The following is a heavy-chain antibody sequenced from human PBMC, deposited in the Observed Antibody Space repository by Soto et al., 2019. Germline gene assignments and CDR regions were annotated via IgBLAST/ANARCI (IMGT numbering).Heavy chain of an antibody. V-gene: IGHV3-21*01. CDR1: GFTFSSYS. D-gene: IGHD3-22*01. J-gene: IGHJ3*02. Sequence: EVQLVESGGGLVKPGGSLRLSCAASGFTFSSYSMNWVRQAPGKGLEWVSSISSSSSYIYYADSVKGRFTISRDNAKNSLYLQMNSLIAEDTAVYYCARGYHYYDSSGYDKWDAFDIWGQGTMVTLSS. CDR2: ISSSSSYI. CDR3: ARGYHYYDSSGYDKWDAFDI.